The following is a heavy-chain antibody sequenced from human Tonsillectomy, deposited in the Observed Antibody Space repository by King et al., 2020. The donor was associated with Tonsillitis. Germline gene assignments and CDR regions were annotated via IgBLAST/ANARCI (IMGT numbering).Heavy chain of an antibody. CDR1: GYSFTSNW. Sequence: VQLVESGAEVKKPGESLKISCQGSGYSFTSNWIAWVRQMPGKGLEWMGIIYPRDSDTRYSPSFQGQVTSSAAKSISTAHLQWSSLKASDTAMYYCARLGPIRYCSSTSCYGRYAFDIWGQGTMVTVSS. V-gene: IGHV5-51*03. CDR3: ARLGPIRYCSSTSCYGRYAFDI. J-gene: IGHJ3*02. CDR2: IYPRDSDT. D-gene: IGHD2-2*01.